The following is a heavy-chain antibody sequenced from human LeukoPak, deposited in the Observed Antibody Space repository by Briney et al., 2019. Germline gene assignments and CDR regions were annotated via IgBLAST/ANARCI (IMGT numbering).Heavy chain of an antibody. Sequence: GGSLRLSCAASGFTLSSYEVNWVRQAPGKGLEWVSYISTSGSTKYYADSVKGRFTISRDNAENSLYLQMNGLRAEDTAVYYCARRYCSSTSCTLDYWGQGTLVTVSS. V-gene: IGHV3-48*03. CDR3: ARRYCSSTSCTLDY. J-gene: IGHJ4*02. D-gene: IGHD2-2*01. CDR1: GFTLSSYE. CDR2: ISTSGSTK.